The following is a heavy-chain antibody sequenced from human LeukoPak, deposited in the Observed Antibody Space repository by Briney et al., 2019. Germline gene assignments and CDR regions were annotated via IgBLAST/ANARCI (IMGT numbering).Heavy chain of an antibody. Sequence: GGSLRLSCAASGFTFSSYWMHWVRQAPGKGLEWVSAISGSGGSTYYADSVKGRFTISRDNSKNTLYLQMNSLRAEDTAVYYCAKALITIFGVAEPYCFDYWGQGTLVTVSS. V-gene: IGHV3-23*01. J-gene: IGHJ4*02. CDR3: AKALITIFGVAEPYCFDY. CDR1: GFTFSSYW. CDR2: ISGSGGST. D-gene: IGHD3-3*01.